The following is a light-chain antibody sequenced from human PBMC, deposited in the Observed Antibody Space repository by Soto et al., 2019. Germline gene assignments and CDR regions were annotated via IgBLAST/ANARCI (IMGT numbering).Light chain of an antibody. Sequence: EIVLTQSPGTLSLSPGERDTLSCRASQSVSRNYLAWYQQKHGQAPRLLTYGASTRTTGIPDRFSGSGSWTYFNLNISRLEPEDLAVYYCPQYGSSSPYTFGQGTKLEI. J-gene: IGKJ2*01. CDR2: GAS. CDR1: QSVSRNY. V-gene: IGKV3-20*01. CDR3: PQYGSSSPYT.